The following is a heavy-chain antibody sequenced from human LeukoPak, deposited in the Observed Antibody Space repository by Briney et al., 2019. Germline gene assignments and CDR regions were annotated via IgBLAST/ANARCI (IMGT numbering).Heavy chain of an antibody. J-gene: IGHJ4*02. D-gene: IGHD1-26*01. V-gene: IGHV3-30*04. CDR1: GFTFSSYA. CDR3: ARDHSWELLRGMYFDY. Sequence: GGPLRLSCAASGFTFSSYAMHWVRQAPGKALEWVAVISYDRSNKYYADSVKGRFTIPRHNSKNTVYLQMNSLRAEDTAVYYSARDHSWELLRGMYFDYWGQGTLVTVSS. CDR2: ISYDRSNK.